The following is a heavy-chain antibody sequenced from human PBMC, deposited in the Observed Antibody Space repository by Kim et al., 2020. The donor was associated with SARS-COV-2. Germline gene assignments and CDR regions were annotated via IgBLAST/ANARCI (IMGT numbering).Heavy chain of an antibody. V-gene: IGHV3-11*01. CDR3: ARVVTMVRGLGWYFDL. CDR1: GFTFSDYY. Sequence: GGSLRLSCAASGFTFSDYYMSWIRQAPGKGLEWVSYISSSGSTIYYADSVKGRFTISRDNAKNSLYLQMNSLRAEDTAVYYCARVVTMVRGLGWYFDLWGRGTLVTVSS. CDR2: ISSSGSTI. J-gene: IGHJ2*01. D-gene: IGHD3-10*01.